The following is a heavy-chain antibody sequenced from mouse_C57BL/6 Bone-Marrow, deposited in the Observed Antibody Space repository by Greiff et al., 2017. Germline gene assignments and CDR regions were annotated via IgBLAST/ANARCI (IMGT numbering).Heavy chain of an antibody. Sequence: VQLQQSGPELARPWASVKISCQAFYTFSRRVHFAIRDTNYWMQWVKQRPGQGLEGIGAIYPGNGDTSYNQKFKCKATLTADKSSSTAYMQLSILTSEDSAVYDCSATCITTDFDVWGTGTTVTVSS. D-gene: IGHD1-1*01. CDR3: SEDSAVYDCSATCITTDFDV. V-gene: IGHV1-87*01. CDR1: YTFSRRVH. J-gene: IGHJ1*03. CDR2: GQGLEGIG.